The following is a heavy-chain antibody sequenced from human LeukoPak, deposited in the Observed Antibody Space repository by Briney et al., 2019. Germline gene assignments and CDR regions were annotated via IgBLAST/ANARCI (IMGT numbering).Heavy chain of an antibody. Sequence: PSETLSLTCTVSSDSINNYYWSWIRQPPGKGLEWIGRIYTSGSTNYNPSLKSRVTMSVDTSKNQFSLKLSSVTAADTAVYYCARDSDIVVVPADPPGGYFDYWGQGTLVTVSS. CDR3: ARDSDIVVVPADPPGGYFDY. V-gene: IGHV4-4*07. J-gene: IGHJ4*02. CDR1: SDSINNYY. CDR2: IYTSGST. D-gene: IGHD2-2*01.